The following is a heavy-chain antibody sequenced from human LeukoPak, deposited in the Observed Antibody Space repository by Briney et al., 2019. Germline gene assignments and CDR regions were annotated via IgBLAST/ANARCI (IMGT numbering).Heavy chain of an antibody. J-gene: IGHJ4*02. Sequence: HPGGSLRLSCSASGFSFNNYAMHWVRQAPGKGLEYVSGININGGSTSYADSVKGRFTISRDNSKSTLYLQMNSLRAEDTAVYYCARDSGLASSGYFHYWGQGTLVTVSS. V-gene: IGHV3-64*04. CDR1: GFSFNNYA. CDR2: ININGGST. CDR3: ARDSGLASSGYFHY. D-gene: IGHD3-22*01.